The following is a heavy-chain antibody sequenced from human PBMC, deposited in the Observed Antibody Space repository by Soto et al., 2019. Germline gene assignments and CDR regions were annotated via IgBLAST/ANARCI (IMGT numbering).Heavy chain of an antibody. D-gene: IGHD3-16*01. CDR2: IIPILGIA. J-gene: IGHJ2*01. Sequence: EASVKVSCKTSVCTFSRYTISWVRQAPGQGLEWMGRIIPILGIANYAQKFQGRVTITADKSTSTAYMELSSLRSEDTAVYYCARLQIGASVKWYFDLWGRGTLVTVSS. CDR3: ARLQIGASVKWYFDL. CDR1: VCTFSRYT. V-gene: IGHV1-69*02.